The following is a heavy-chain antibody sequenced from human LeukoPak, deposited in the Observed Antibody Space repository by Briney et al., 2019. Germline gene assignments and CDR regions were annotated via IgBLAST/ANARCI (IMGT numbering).Heavy chain of an antibody. J-gene: IGHJ5*02. CDR3: ATLRFLEWFFPSDWSDP. CDR2: ISGSSSSK. D-gene: IGHD3-3*01. V-gene: IGHV3-48*01. Sequence: PGGSLRLSCAASGFTFSRFGMNWVRQVPGKGLQWVSYISGSSSSKYYADSVRGRFTISRDNAKNSLYLQMNSLRAEDAAVYYCATLRFLEWFFPSDWSDPWGQGTLVAVSS. CDR1: GFTFSRFG.